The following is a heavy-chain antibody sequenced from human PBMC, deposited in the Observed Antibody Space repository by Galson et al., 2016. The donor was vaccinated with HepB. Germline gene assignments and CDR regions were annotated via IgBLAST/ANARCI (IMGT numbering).Heavy chain of an antibody. CDR3: ARASGIRGIKGAMDV. CDR1: GFSVSNNY. J-gene: IGHJ6*02. CDR2: IHDDGST. D-gene: IGHD3-10*01. V-gene: IGHV3-53*01. Sequence: SLRLSCAASGFSVSNNYMSWVRQAPGKGLECVSVIHDDGSTNYADSVMGRFTIPRDNSKNTLYFEMNSLSTEDVAVYYCARASGIRGIKGAMDVWGHGTTVSVSS.